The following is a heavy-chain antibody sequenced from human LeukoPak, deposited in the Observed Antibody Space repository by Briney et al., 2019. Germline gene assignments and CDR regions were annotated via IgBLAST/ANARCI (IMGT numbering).Heavy chain of an antibody. Sequence: TTSETLSLTCTVSGYSISSGYYWGWIRQPPGKGLEWIGSIYHSGSTYYNPSLKSRVTISVDTSKNQFSLKLSSVTAADTAVYYCAREEVEMATMWGAFDIWGQGTMVTVSS. CDR2: IYHSGST. V-gene: IGHV4-38-2*02. CDR1: GYSISSGYY. J-gene: IGHJ3*02. CDR3: AREEVEMATMWGAFDI. D-gene: IGHD5-24*01.